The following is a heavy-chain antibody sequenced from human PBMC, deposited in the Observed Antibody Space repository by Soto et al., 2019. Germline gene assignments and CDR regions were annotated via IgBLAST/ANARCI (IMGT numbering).Heavy chain of an antibody. Sequence: GESLKISCKGSGYSFTSYWISWVRQMPGKGLEWMGRIDPSDSYTNYSPSFQGHVTISADKSISTAYLQWSSLKASDTAMYYCARLPGGDYAKTYYYYGMDVWGQGTTVTVSS. CDR2: IDPSDSYT. V-gene: IGHV5-10-1*01. J-gene: IGHJ6*02. CDR3: ARLPGGDYAKTYYYYGMDV. D-gene: IGHD7-27*01. CDR1: GYSFTSYW.